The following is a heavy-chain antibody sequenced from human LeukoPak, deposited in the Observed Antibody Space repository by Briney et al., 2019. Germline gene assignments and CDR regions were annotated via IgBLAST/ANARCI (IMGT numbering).Heavy chain of an antibody. D-gene: IGHD6-13*01. J-gene: IGHJ4*02. CDR3: ARLPTPQQLVRGYWDYFDY. CDR2: ISYDGSNK. CDR1: GFTFSSYA. Sequence: GGSLRLSCAASGFTFSSYAMHWVRQASGKGLEWVAVISYDGSNKYYADSVKGRFTISRDNSKNTLYLQMNSLRAEDTAVYYCARLPTPQQLVRGYWDYFDYWGQGTLVTVSS. V-gene: IGHV3-30*04.